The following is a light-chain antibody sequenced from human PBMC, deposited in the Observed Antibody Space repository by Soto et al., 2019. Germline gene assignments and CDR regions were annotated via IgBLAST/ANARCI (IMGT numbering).Light chain of an antibody. J-gene: IGKJ1*01. CDR3: MQPLQPPRT. CDR2: LGS. V-gene: IGKV2-28*01. CDR1: QSLLHSNGYNY. Sequence: DIVMTQSPLSLPVTPGEPASISCRSSQSLLHSNGYNYLDWYLQKPGQSPQLLIYLGSNRASGVPDRFSGSGSGKDFTLKIRRVGAEDVGVYYCMQPLQPPRTFGQGTKVKIK.